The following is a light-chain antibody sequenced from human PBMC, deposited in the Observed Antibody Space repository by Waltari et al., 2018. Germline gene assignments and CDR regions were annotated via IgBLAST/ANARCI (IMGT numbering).Light chain of an antibody. Sequence: EIVLTQSPGPLSLSPGESAPLSCRTSQVVTRALAWYQQKPGQAPRLLIYGASNRATGIPDRFSGSGSGTDFSLTISSLEPEDFAVYYCQHYLRLPVTFGQGTKVEVK. CDR1: QVVTRA. CDR3: QHYLRLPVT. J-gene: IGKJ1*01. CDR2: GAS. V-gene: IGKV3-20*01.